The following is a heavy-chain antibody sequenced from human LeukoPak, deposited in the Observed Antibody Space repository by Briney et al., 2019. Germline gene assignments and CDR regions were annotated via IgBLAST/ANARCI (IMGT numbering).Heavy chain of an antibody. V-gene: IGHV4-34*01. J-gene: IGHJ6*03. CDR3: ARARPDMDV. CDR2: INHSRST. Sequence: KPSETLSLTCAVYGGSFSGYYWSWIRQPPGKGLEWIGEINHSRSTNYNPSLKSRVTISVDTSKNQFSLKLSSVTAADTAVYYCARARPDMDVWGKGTTVTVSS. CDR1: GGSFSGYY.